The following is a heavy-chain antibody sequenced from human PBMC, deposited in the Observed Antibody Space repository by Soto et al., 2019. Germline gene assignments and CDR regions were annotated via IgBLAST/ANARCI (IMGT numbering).Heavy chain of an antibody. CDR2: INHSGST. V-gene: IGHV4-34*01. CDR3: ARGNVFITMVLYYFDY. D-gene: IGHD3-10*01. Sequence: PSETLSLTCTVSGGSISSYYWSWIRQHPGKGLEWIGEINHSGSTNYNPSLKSRVTISVDTSKNQFSLKLSSVTAADTAVYYCARGNVFITMVLYYFDYWGQGTLVTVSS. CDR1: GGSISSYY. J-gene: IGHJ4*02.